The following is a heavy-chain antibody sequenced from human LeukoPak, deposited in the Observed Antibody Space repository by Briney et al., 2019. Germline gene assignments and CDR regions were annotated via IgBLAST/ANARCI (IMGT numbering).Heavy chain of an antibody. CDR1: GFTFSSYA. CDR2: ISGSGGST. J-gene: IGHJ4*02. D-gene: IGHD3-10*01. CDR3: AKVNYGSGSLYFDY. Sequence: GGSLRLSCAASGFTFSSYAMSWVRQAPGKGLEWVSAISGSGGSTYYADSVKGRFTISRDNSKNTLYLQMSSLRAEDTAVYYCAKVNYGSGSLYFDYWGQGTLVTVSS. V-gene: IGHV3-23*01.